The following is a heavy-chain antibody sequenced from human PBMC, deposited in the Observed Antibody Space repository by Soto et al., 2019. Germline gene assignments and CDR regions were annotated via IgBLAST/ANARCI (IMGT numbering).Heavy chain of an antibody. J-gene: IGHJ3*02. CDR2: IIANFGTA. CDR3: ARVDDYGASNQGAFDI. V-gene: IGHV1-69*06. Sequence: SVKVSCKASGGTFSSYAISWVRQAPGQGLEWMGWIIANFGTANYAQKFQGRVTMTADTSTSTAYMELRSLRSDDTAVYYCARVDDYGASNQGAFDIWGQGTMVTVSS. CDR1: GGTFSSYA. D-gene: IGHD4-17*01.